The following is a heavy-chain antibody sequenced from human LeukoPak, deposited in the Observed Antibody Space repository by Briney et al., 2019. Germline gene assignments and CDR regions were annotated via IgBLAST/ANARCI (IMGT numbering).Heavy chain of an antibody. J-gene: IGHJ6*02. CDR1: GGSISSGDYY. CDR2: IYYSGST. V-gene: IGHV4-31*03. D-gene: IGHD1-20*01. Sequence: SETLSLTCTVSGGSISSGDYYWSWIRQHPGKGLEWIGYIYYSGSTYYNPSLKSRVTISVDTSKNQFSLKLSSVTAADTAVYYCARDFNWTYGMDVWGQGTTVTVSS. CDR3: ARDFNWTYGMDV.